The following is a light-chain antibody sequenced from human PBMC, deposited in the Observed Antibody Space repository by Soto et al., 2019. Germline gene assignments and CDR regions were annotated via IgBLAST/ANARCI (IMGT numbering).Light chain of an antibody. J-gene: IGKJ2*01. CDR1: QTVYSNY. CDR2: GAS. Sequence: EIVLTQSPATLSLSAGDKATLSCRASQTVYSNYLAWYQQKPGQAPRLLVYGASDRAAGVPSRFSGSGSGTDFTLTISSLEPEDFAVYYCQQHNNWPPYTFGQGTKLEIK. V-gene: IGKV3D-20*02. CDR3: QQHNNWPPYT.